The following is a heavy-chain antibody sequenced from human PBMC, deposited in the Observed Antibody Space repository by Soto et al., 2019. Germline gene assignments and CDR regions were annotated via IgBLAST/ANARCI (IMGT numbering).Heavy chain of an antibody. V-gene: IGHV4-59*12. CDR2: IYYSGST. J-gene: IGHJ6*02. Sequence: PSETLSLTCTVSGGSISSYYWSWIRQPPGKGLEWIGYIYYSGSTNYNPSLKSRVTISVDTSKNQFSLKLTSVTAADTAVHYCARDSRTPSGGMDVWGQGTTVTVSS. CDR1: GGSISSYY. CDR3: ARDSRTPSGGMDV.